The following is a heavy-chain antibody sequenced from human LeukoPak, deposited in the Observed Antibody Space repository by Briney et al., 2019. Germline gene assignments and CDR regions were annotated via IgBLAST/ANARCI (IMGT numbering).Heavy chain of an antibody. J-gene: IGHJ4*02. CDR3: ARDPRVYCSGGRCFPPFEY. CDR2: ISVFNGDT. CDR1: GYSFTGYH. Sequence: GASVKVSCKASGYSFTGYHMHWVRQAPGQGLEWLGWISVFNGDTNYAQKFQGRVTMTTDTSTSTAYMELRSLRSDDTAVYFCARDPRVYCSGGRCFPPFEYWGQGPLVTVSS. V-gene: IGHV1-18*04. D-gene: IGHD2-15*01.